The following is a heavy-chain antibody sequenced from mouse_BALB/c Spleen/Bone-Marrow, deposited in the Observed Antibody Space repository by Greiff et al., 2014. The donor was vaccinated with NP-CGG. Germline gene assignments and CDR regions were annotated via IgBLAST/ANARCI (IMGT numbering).Heavy chain of an antibody. V-gene: IGHV1-37*01. CDR2: INPNNGDT. J-gene: IGHJ2*01. Sequence: VQLQQPGPELVKPGASVKISCKTSGYSFTDYFMNWVKQSHGKSLEWIGRINPNNGDTFYNQKFEGKATLTVDKSSSTAHMELLNLTSEDSAVYYCGRWANWGQGTTLTASS. CDR1: GYSFTDYF. CDR3: GRWAN.